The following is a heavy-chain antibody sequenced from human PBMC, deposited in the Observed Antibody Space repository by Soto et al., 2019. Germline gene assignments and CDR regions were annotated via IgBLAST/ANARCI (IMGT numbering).Heavy chain of an antibody. CDR1: GYSFTTYL. V-gene: IGHV5-51*01. CDR2: IYPGDSYT. Sequence: GQPLKISCKTSGYSFTTYLIGCVRQMPGKGLEWMGIIYPGDSYTTYSPSFQGQVTISADNSINTAYLQWSSLKASDSAMYYCARQDGNSYGMDVWGQGNTVTVSS. J-gene: IGHJ6*02. CDR3: ARQDGNSYGMDV.